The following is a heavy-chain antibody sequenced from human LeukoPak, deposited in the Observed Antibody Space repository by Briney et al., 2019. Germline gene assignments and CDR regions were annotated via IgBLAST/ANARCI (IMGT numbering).Heavy chain of an antibody. D-gene: IGHD6-13*01. CDR1: GFTFSSYS. CDR2: ISSSSSYI. CDR3: ARGSAGHFDY. V-gene: IGHV3-21*01. J-gene: IGHJ4*02. Sequence: GGSLSLSCAAAGFTFSSYSMNWVRQAAGKGLEWVSSISSSSSYIYYADSVKGRFTISRDNAKNSLYLQMNSLRAEDTAVYYCARGSAGHFDYWGQGTLVTVSS.